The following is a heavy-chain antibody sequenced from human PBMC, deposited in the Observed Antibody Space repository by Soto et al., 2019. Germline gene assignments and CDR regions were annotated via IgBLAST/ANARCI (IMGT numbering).Heavy chain of an antibody. CDR2: MNPANGNA. D-gene: IGHD6-19*01. V-gene: IGHV1-8*01. J-gene: IGHJ5*02. CDR1: GYNFISSN. CDR3: ARAVGIAVTGLDL. Sequence: QEQLVQSGAEAKRPGASVKISCRASGYNFISSNINWVRQAAGQRPEWLGWMNPANGNAAFARHFQGRVTMTRDTSTDTAYMELGGLSSGDTAIYYCARAVGIAVTGLDLWGPGTLVTVS.